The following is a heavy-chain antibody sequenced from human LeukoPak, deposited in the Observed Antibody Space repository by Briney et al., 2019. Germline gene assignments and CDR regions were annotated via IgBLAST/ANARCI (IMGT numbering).Heavy chain of an antibody. CDR2: INSNSGGT. CDR1: GYTLTGYH. CDR3: ARESAVAGSLGFDY. V-gene: IGHV1-2*02. J-gene: IGHJ4*02. Sequence: GPSVKVSCKASGYTLTGYHMHWVRQAPGQGLEWMGWINSNSGGTNYAQKFQGRVTMTRDTSINTAYMELSRLRSDDTAVYYCARESAVAGSLGFDYWGQGTLVTVSS. D-gene: IGHD6-19*01.